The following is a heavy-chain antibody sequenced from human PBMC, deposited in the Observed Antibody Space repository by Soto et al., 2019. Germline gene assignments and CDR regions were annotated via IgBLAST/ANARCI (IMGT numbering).Heavy chain of an antibody. D-gene: IGHD3-10*01. Sequence: GGSLRLSCAASGFTFSSYSLSWLRQAPGKGLEWVSGISRNGQKTHYRDSVKGRFTISRDNVKQSLYLQMNNLRAEDTAVYFCGREYYGSFDYWGQGTQVTVSS. CDR1: GFTFSSYS. J-gene: IGHJ4*02. CDR2: ISRNGQKT. CDR3: GREYYGSFDY. V-gene: IGHV3-23*01.